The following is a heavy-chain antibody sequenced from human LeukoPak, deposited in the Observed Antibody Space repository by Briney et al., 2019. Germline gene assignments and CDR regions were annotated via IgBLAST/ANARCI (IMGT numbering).Heavy chain of an antibody. CDR1: GFTFSSYA. V-gene: IGHV3-7*03. J-gene: IGHJ4*02. Sequence: PGGSLRLSCAASGFTFSSYAMSWVRQAPGKGLEWVANIKQDGSEKYYVDSVKGRFTISRDNAKNSLYLQMNSLRAEDTAVYYCARGGGLLAYYDSSGLFDYWGQGTLVTVSS. D-gene: IGHD3-22*01. CDR3: ARGGGLLAYYDSSGLFDY. CDR2: IKQDGSEK.